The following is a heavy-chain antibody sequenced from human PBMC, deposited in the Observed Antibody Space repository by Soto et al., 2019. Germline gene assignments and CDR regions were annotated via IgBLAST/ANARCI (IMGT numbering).Heavy chain of an antibody. J-gene: IGHJ5*02. CDR2: IRSKANSYAT. V-gene: IGHV3-73*01. CDR1: GFTFSGSA. D-gene: IGHD3-3*01. Sequence: GGSLRLSCAASGFTFSGSAMHWIRQASGKGLEWVGRIRSKANSYATAYAASVKGRFTISRDDSKNTAYLQINSLKTEDTAVYYCTRSTVANRIWSGWWSKEWFDPWGQGTLVTVSS. CDR3: TRSTVANRIWSGWWSKEWFDP.